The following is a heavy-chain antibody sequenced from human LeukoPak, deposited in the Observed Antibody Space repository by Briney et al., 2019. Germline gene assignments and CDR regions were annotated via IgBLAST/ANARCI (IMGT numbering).Heavy chain of an antibody. CDR2: IYSGGST. CDR3: ASGYFGVVFTRYFDY. V-gene: IGHV3-66*02. CDR1: GFTVSSSY. D-gene: IGHD3-3*01. J-gene: IGHJ4*02. Sequence: GGSLRLSCAVSGFTVSSSYMSWVRQAPGKGLEWVSVIYSGGSTYYADSVKGRFTISRDNYKNTLYLQMNSLRAEDTAVYYCASGYFGVVFTRYFDYWGQGTLVTVSS.